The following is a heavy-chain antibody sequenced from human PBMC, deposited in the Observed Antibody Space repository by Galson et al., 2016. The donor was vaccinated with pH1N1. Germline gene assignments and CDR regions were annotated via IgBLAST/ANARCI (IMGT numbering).Heavy chain of an antibody. V-gene: IGHV7-4-1*02. CDR1: GFTFSNHG. CDR3: ARETPSPSPTVLRYFDWSRGLSAFDM. CDR2: INTKTGNP. D-gene: IGHD3-9*01. J-gene: IGHJ3*02. Sequence: SVKVSCKASGFTFSNHGINWVRQAPGQGLEWMGWINTKTGNPTYAQGFTGRFVFSFDTSVNTAYLQINSLKADDTAVYYCARETPSPSPTVLRYFDWSRGLSAFDMWGRGTLVTVSS.